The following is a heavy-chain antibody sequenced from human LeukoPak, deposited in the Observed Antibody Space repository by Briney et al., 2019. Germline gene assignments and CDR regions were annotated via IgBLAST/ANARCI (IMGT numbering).Heavy chain of an antibody. CDR3: ARRGSYRPYDY. V-gene: IGHV4-39*01. CDR1: DDSISTSSTF. Sequence: SETLSLTCTVSDDSISTSSTFWGWVRQPPWRGLEWIGCISYSGRTYYNSSLESRVITSVDTSKNQFSLNLDSVTAADTALYYCARRGSYRPYDYWCQGTLVTVSS. D-gene: IGHD1-26*01. J-gene: IGHJ4*02. CDR2: ISYSGRT.